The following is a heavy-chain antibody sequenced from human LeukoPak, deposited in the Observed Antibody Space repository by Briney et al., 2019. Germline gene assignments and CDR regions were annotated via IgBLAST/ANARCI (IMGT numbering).Heavy chain of an antibody. D-gene: IGHD2/OR15-2a*01. CDR2: IRSDGSDT. Sequence: GGSLRLSCAASGFTFSDTWMHWVRQAPGEGLVWVSRIRSDGSDTRYAESVKGRFTISRENAKNTLYLKMNSLRAEDTAVYYCARDWFHAIDYWGQGTLVTVSS. CDR1: GFTFSDTW. J-gene: IGHJ4*02. V-gene: IGHV3-74*01. CDR3: ARDWFHAIDY.